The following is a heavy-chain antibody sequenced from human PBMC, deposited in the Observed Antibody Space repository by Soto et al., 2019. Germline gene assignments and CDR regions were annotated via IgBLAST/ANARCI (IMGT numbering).Heavy chain of an antibody. CDR2: IVTSLDTT. CDR3: ARWPQPRYTADPYAVDV. Sequence: QVHLVQSGTEVKKTGSSVKVSCKASGGTFSSSGFSWVRQAPGQGREWMGMIVTSLDTTNYAQKFQARVTITADEVTSTDYMELRSLRSEDTAVYYCARWPQPRYTADPYAVDVWGQGTRVIVSS. D-gene: IGHD3-16*02. J-gene: IGHJ6*02. V-gene: IGHV1-69*11. CDR1: GGTFSSSG.